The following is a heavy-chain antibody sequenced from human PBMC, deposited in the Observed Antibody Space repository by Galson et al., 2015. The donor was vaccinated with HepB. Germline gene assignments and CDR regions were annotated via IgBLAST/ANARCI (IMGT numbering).Heavy chain of an antibody. CDR1: RFTITTLW. D-gene: IGHD3-22*01. J-gene: IGHJ1*01. CDR2: IKQDGSDI. Sequence: SLRLSCAGSRFTITTLWMAWVRQAPGKGLEWVANIKQDGSDIRYLDSVKGRFTFSRDNGDNLLYLQMNSLRVEDTAVYYCAGGPGWLVTEWGQGTMVTVSS. CDR3: AGGPGWLVTE. V-gene: IGHV3-7*03.